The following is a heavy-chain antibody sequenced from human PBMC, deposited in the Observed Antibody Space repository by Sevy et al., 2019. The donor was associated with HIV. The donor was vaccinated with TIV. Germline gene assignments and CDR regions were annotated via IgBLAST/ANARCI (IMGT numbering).Heavy chain of an antibody. V-gene: IGHV3-7*01. Sequence: GGSLRLSCAASGFTFNMYWMPWVRQAPGKGLEWVANIKEDGSERNYLDSVKGRFTISRDNAKESLYLQINSLRAEDTAVYYCARHCSGGSCYSLLPHYYYGMDVWGQGTTVTVSS. CDR2: IKEDGSER. J-gene: IGHJ6*02. CDR1: GFTFNMYW. CDR3: ARHCSGGSCYSLLPHYYYGMDV. D-gene: IGHD2-15*01.